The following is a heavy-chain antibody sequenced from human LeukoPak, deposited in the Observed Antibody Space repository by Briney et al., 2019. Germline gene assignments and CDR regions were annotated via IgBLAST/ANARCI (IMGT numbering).Heavy chain of an antibody. CDR1: GYTFTSYY. Sequence: GASVKVSCKASGYTFTSYYMHWVRQAPGQGLEWMGIINPTGGSTTYAQKFQGRVTLTRDTSTSTVYMKLSSLRSEVTAVYYCARESGSGSSRRDFDYWGQGTLVTVSS. D-gene: IGHD6-13*01. V-gene: IGHV1-46*01. CDR3: ARESGSGSSRRDFDY. CDR2: INPTGGST. J-gene: IGHJ4*02.